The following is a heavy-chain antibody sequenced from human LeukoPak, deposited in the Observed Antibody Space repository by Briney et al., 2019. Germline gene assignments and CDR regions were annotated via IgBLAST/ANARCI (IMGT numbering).Heavy chain of an antibody. CDR3: AQEEVPNDY. V-gene: IGHV3-23*01. CDR1: GLTFSNHA. J-gene: IGHJ4*02. CDR2: LRRGGEIT. Sequence: PGGSLRLSCAVSGLTFSNHAMSWVRQAPGRGLEWISALRRGGEITYYADSVRGRFTISRDISKNTLYLQMNSLRADDTAIYYCAQEEVPNDYWGQGTLVTVSS.